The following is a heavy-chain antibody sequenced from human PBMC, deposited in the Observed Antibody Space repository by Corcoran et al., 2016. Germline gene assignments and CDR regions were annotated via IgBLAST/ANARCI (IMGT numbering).Heavy chain of an antibody. V-gene: IGHV2-5*01. D-gene: IGHD6-13*01. CDR1: GFSLSTSGVG. CDR2: IYWNDDK. CDR3: AHRLGFGKGTAAGHFDY. Sequence: QITLKESGPTLVKPTQTLTLTCTFSGFSLSTSGVGVGWIRQPPGKALEWLALIYWNDDKRYSPSLKSRLTITKDTSKNQVVLTMTNMDPVDTATYYCAHRLGFGKGTAAGHFDYWGQGTLVTVSS. J-gene: IGHJ4*02.